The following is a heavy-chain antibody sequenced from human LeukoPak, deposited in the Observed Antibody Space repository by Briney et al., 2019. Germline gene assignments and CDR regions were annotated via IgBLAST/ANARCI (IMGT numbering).Heavy chain of an antibody. CDR1: GFTFDDYA. V-gene: IGHV3-9*01. J-gene: IGHJ6*03. CDR2: ISWNSDTI. D-gene: IGHD2-15*01. CDR3: ASRYCSGGSCPYYYYYYMDV. Sequence: PGGSLRLSCAVSGFTFDDYAMHWVRQVPGKGLEWVSGISWNSDTIDLADSVKGRFTISRDNAKNFLYLQMNSLRAEDTAVYYCASRYCSGGSCPYYYYYYMDVWGKGTTVTVSS.